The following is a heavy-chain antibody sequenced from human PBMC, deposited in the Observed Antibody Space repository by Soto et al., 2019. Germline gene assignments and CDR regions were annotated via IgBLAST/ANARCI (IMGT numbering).Heavy chain of an antibody. J-gene: IGHJ4*02. Sequence: QITLKEFGPTLVKPTQTLTLTCTFSGFSLSTSGVGVDWIRQPPGKALEWLAVIYWDDKTHYSPSLSSRLTVTWATSRNQVVLTMTNMDPVDTATYYCAHRTYFTSGRPFDYWGQGTLVAVSS. V-gene: IGHV2-5*02. CDR3: AHRTYFTSGRPFDY. D-gene: IGHD3-10*01. CDR1: GFSLSTSGVG. CDR2: IYWDDKT.